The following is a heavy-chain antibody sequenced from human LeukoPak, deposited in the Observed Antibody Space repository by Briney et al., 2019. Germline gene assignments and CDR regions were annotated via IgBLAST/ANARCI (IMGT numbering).Heavy chain of an antibody. V-gene: IGHV3-23*01. CDR1: GFTFSSYG. D-gene: IGHD2-15*01. CDR2: ISCSGGNT. CDR3: AKSGLHRFDY. Sequence: GGSLRLSCAASGFTFSSYGVSWVRQAPGKGLELLSGISCSGGNTYYADSVKGRFTISRDNSKNTLHLQMNSLRAEDTAVYYCAKSGLHRFDYWGQGTLVTVSS. J-gene: IGHJ4*02.